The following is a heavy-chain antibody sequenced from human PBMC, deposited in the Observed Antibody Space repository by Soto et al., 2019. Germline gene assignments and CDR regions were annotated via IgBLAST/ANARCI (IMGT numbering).Heavy chain of an antibody. V-gene: IGHV3-23*01. J-gene: IGHJ6*02. D-gene: IGHD2-21*01. CDR3: AKVRATSLSASYFYYGLDV. Sequence: ELQLLESGGGLVRPGGSLRLSCAASGFTFSHYVLSWVRQAPGRGLEWVSSISGSGSSVYLADSVRGRFAMSRDLSTNTVSLQMNSLRVEDTAIYYCAKVRATSLSASYFYYGLDVWGQGTTVTVSS. CDR1: GFTFSHYV. CDR2: ISGSGSSV.